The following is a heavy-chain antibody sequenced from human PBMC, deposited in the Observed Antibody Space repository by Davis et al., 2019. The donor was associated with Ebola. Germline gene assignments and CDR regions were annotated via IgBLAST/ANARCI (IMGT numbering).Heavy chain of an antibody. CDR2: IYPGDSAT. V-gene: IGHV5-51*01. J-gene: IGHJ4*02. D-gene: IGHD3-10*01. CDR1: GYSFTTYW. CDR3: ARMGKSYYDSLWDY. Sequence: PGGSLRLSCKVSGYSFTTYWIAWVRQMPGKGLEWMGTIYPGDSATRYSPSFRGQVTISADKSFSTAYLQWSGLKASDTAMYYCARMGKSYYDSLWDYWGQGTLVTVSS.